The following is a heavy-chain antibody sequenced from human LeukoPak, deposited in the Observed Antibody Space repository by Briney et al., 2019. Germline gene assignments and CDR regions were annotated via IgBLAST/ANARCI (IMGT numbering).Heavy chain of an antibody. V-gene: IGHV4-4*09. D-gene: IGHD3-3*01. CDR2: IYTSGST. Sequence: PSETLSLTCTVPGGSISSYYWSWIRQPPGKGLEWIGYIYTSGSTNYNPSLKSRVTISVDTSKNQFSLKLSSVTAADTAVYYCARHAQYYDFWSGSSNNWFDPWGQGTLVTVSS. J-gene: IGHJ5*02. CDR3: ARHAQYYDFWSGSSNNWFDP. CDR1: GGSISSYY.